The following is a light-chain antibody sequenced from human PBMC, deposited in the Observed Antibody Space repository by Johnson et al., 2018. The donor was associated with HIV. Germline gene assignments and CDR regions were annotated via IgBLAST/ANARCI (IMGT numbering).Light chain of an antibody. CDR3: GTWGGV. J-gene: IGLJ1*01. Sequence: QSVLTQPPSVSAAPGQKVTISCSGSSSNIGNSYVSWYQQLPGTAPKLLIYDNNKRPSGIPDRFYGSKSGTSATLGITGLQTWDEADYYCGTWGGVFGTGTNVTVL. CDR2: DNN. CDR1: SSNIGNSY. V-gene: IGLV1-51*01.